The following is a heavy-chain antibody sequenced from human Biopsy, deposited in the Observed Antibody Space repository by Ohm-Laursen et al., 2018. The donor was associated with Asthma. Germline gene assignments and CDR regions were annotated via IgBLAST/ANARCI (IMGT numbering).Heavy chain of an antibody. CDR3: AKDVFPGWELRRGPDY. J-gene: IGHJ4*02. D-gene: IGHD1-26*01. CDR2: ISFDGSNK. Sequence: SLRLSCAASGFTFSNYGMHWVRQAPGKGLDWVAVISFDGSNKNYTDFVKGRFTISRDNSRNMLHLQMNSLRAEDTAVYYCAKDVFPGWELRRGPDYWGQGTLVTVSS. V-gene: IGHV3-30*18. CDR1: GFTFSNYG.